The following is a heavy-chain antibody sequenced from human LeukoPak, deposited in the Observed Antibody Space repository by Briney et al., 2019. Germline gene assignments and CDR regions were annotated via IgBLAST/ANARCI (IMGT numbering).Heavy chain of an antibody. CDR1: GYTFTGYY. D-gene: IGHD3-22*01. CDR3: ASHYYDSSGPLDY. Sequence: GASVKVSCKASGYTFTGYYMHWVRQAPGQGLEWMGRIIPILGIANYAQKFQGRVTITADKSTSTAYMELSSLRSEDTAVYYCASHYYDSSGPLDYWGQGTLVTVSS. CDR2: IIPILGIA. V-gene: IGHV1-69*02. J-gene: IGHJ4*02.